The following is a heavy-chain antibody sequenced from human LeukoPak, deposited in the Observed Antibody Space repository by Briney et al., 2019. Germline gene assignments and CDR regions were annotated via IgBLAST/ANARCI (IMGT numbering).Heavy chain of an antibody. J-gene: IGHJ4*02. Sequence: SETLSLTCTVSGGYLGSHYWTWIRQPPGKGLEWIGYIYDSGSTYYHPSLKSRVTISVDKSKNQFSLKLSSVTAADTAVYYCARRRRDGYNLRYFDYWGQGTLVTVSS. CDR2: IYDSGST. V-gene: IGHV4-59*11. CDR1: GGYLGSHY. CDR3: ARRRRDGYNLRYFDY. D-gene: IGHD5-24*01.